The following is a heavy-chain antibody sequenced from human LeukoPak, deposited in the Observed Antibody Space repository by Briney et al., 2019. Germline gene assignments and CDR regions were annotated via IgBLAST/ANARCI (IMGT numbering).Heavy chain of an antibody. J-gene: IGHJ5*02. CDR2: IIPILGIA. CDR3: ARSPQLLGWFDP. D-gene: IGHD2-2*01. CDR1: GGTFSSYA. V-gene: IGHV1-69*04. Sequence: SVKVSCKASGGTFSSYAISWVRQAPGQGPEWMGRIIPILGIANYAQKFQGRVTITADKSTSTAYMGLSSLRSEDTAVYYCARSPQLLGWFDPWGQGTLVTVSS.